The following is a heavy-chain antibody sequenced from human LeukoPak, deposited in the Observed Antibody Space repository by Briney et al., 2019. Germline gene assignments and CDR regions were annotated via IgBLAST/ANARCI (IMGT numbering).Heavy chain of an antibody. CDR2: ISGCGDNT. V-gene: IGHV3-23*01. Sequence: GGSLRLSCAASGFTFSSYAMSWVRQVPGKGLEWVSVISGCGDNTYYADSVKGRFTISRDNSKNMLYLQMSNLRAEDTAVYFCARGGGLDVWGQGATVTVSS. D-gene: IGHD3-16*01. CDR3: ARGGGLDV. J-gene: IGHJ6*02. CDR1: GFTFSSYA.